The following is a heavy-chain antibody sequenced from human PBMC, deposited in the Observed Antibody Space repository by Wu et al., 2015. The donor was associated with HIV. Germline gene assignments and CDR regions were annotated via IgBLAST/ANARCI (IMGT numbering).Heavy chain of an antibody. CDR3: ARGCRPWIQQQLVRAGGAFDI. Sequence: QVQLVQSGAEVKKPGSSVKVSCKASGGTFSSYAISWVRQAPGQGLEWMGGIIPIFGTANYAQKFQGRVTITTDESTSTAYMELSSLRSEDTAVYYCARGCRPWIQQQLVRAGGAFDIVGTKGQVVTVSS. J-gene: IGHJ3*02. CDR1: GGTFSSYA. V-gene: IGHV1-69*05. CDR2: IIPIFGTA. D-gene: IGHD5-18*01.